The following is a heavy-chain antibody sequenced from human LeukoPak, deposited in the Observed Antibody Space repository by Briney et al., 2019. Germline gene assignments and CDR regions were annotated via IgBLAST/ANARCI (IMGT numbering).Heavy chain of an antibody. J-gene: IGHJ4*02. D-gene: IGHD5-24*01. CDR2: IYYSGST. CDR3: ASDRSDGWHPEGFQDY. V-gene: IGHV4-39*01. CDR1: GGSISSSSYY. Sequence: SETLSLTCTVSGGSISSSSYYWGWIRQPPGKGLEWIGSIYYSGSTYYNPSLKSRVTISVDTSKNQFSLKLSSVTAADTAVYYCASDRSDGWHPEGFQDYWGQGTLVTVSS.